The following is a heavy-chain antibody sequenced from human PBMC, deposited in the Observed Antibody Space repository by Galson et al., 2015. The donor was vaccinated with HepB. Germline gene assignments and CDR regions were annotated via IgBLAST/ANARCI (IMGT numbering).Heavy chain of an antibody. CDR3: ARYLNTYYYDSSGYYFDY. CDR1: GFTFSSYW. CDR2: IKQDGTEK. Sequence: SLRLSCAASGFTFSSYWMSWVRQAPGKGLEWVANIKQDGTEKYHVDSVKGRFTISRDNAKNSLYLQMNSLRAEDTAVYYCARYLNTYYYDSSGYYFDYWGQGTLVTVSS. J-gene: IGHJ4*02. D-gene: IGHD3-22*01. V-gene: IGHV3-7*01.